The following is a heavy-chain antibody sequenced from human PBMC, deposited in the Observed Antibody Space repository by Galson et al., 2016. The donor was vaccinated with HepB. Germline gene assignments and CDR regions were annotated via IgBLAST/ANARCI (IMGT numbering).Heavy chain of an antibody. Sequence: ETLSLTCTVSGGSVTGSSHYWGWIRQPPGKGLEWIGNIYYSGSTYNNPSLQSRVAMSVDTSKNQFSLKLNSVTAADTAVYYCARLPAAMIRFGSFDPWGQGTLVTVSS. CDR3: ARLPAAMIRFGSFDP. CDR1: GGSVTGSSHY. V-gene: IGHV4-39*01. D-gene: IGHD2-2*01. J-gene: IGHJ5*02. CDR2: IYYSGST.